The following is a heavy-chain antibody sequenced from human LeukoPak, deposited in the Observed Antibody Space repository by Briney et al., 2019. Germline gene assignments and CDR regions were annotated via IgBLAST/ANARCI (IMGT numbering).Heavy chain of an antibody. CDR2: ISGSGGST. Sequence: GGSLRLSCAASGFTFSSYAMSWVRQTPGKGLEWVSAISGSGGSTYYADSVKGRFTISRDNSKNTLYLQMNSLRAEDTAVYYCAKVDSGSYGGYWGQGTLVTVSS. J-gene: IGHJ4*02. V-gene: IGHV3-23*01. CDR1: GFTFSSYA. D-gene: IGHD1-26*01. CDR3: AKVDSGSYGGY.